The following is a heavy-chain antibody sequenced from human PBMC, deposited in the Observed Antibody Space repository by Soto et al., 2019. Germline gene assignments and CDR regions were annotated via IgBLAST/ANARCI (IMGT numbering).Heavy chain of an antibody. Sequence: PSETLSLTCTVSGGSISSSSYYWGWIRQPPGKGLEWIGSIYYSGSTYYNPSLKSRVTISVYTSKNQFSLKLSSVSATDTAVYYCASQNGVGYSYGQIFDYWGQGTLVTVSS. V-gene: IGHV4-39*01. D-gene: IGHD5-18*01. J-gene: IGHJ4*02. CDR2: IYYSGST. CDR3: ASQNGVGYSYGQIFDY. CDR1: GGSISSSSYY.